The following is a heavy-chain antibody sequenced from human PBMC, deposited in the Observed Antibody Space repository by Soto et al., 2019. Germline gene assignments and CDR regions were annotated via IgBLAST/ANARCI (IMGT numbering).Heavy chain of an antibody. CDR2: IYPGDSDT. Sequence: PGESLKISCKGSGYSFTSYWIGWVRQMPGKGLEWMGIIYPGDSDTRYSPSFQGQFTISADKSISTAYLQWSSLKAADTAMYYCARPYYYDSSGVPGYFDYWGQGTLVTVSS. J-gene: IGHJ4*02. CDR1: GYSFTSYW. V-gene: IGHV5-51*01. CDR3: ARPYYYDSSGVPGYFDY. D-gene: IGHD3-22*01.